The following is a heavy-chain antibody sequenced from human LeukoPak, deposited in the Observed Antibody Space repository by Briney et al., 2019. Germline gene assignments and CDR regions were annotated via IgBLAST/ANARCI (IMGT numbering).Heavy chain of an antibody. J-gene: IGHJ4*02. CDR3: AREHWDFDY. D-gene: IGHD7-27*01. Sequence: GGSLRLSCAASGFTFSNYAITWIRQAPGRGLEWVSEISGSGESTYYGDSVKGRFTISRDNSKNTLYLQMNSLRAGDTAVYYCAREHWDFDYWGQGTLVTVSS. V-gene: IGHV3-23*01. CDR2: ISGSGEST. CDR1: GFTFSNYA.